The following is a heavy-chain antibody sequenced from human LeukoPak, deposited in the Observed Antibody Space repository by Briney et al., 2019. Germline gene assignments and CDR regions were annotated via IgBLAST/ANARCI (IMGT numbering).Heavy chain of an antibody. Sequence: ASVKVSCKASGYTFTSYGISWVRQAPGQGLEWMGWISAYNGNTNYAQKLQGRVTMTEDTSTDTAYMELSSLRSEDTAVYYCATNPYIAVAGTVDEYFQHWGQGTLVTVSS. D-gene: IGHD6-19*01. J-gene: IGHJ1*01. CDR1: GYTFTSYG. CDR3: ATNPYIAVAGTVDEYFQH. V-gene: IGHV1-18*01. CDR2: ISAYNGNT.